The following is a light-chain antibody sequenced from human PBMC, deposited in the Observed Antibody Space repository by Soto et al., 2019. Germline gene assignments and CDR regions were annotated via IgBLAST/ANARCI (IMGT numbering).Light chain of an antibody. CDR1: QSISSPY. Sequence: EIVLTQSPGTLSLSPGERATLSCRASQSISSPYLAWYQQKPGQAPRLLIDGASTRATGIPARFSGSGSGTEFTLTISSLQSEDFAVYYCQQYNNWPLTFGGGTKVDIK. CDR2: GAS. CDR3: QQYNNWPLT. J-gene: IGKJ4*01. V-gene: IGKV3-15*01.